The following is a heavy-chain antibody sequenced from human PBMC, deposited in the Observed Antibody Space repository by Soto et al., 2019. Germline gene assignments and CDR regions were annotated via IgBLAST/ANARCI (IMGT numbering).Heavy chain of an antibody. V-gene: IGHV3-23*01. D-gene: IGHD6-13*01. CDR3: AKRPLTAAGFDY. CDR1: GFTFSNYA. J-gene: IGHJ4*02. CDR2: ITGSGGGT. Sequence: EVQLLESGGGLVQPGGSLRLSCAASGFTFSNYAMTWVRQAPGKGLEWVSVITGSGGGTYFVDSVKGRFTISRDNTKNTVYLQINSLRAEDTAVYYWAKRPLTAAGFDYWGQGTLVTVSS.